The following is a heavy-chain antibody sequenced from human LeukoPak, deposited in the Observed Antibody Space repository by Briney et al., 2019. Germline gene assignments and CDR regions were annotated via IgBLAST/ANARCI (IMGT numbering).Heavy chain of an antibody. V-gene: IGHV4-59*01. J-gene: IGHJ3*02. CDR1: GGSISNYY. CDR3: ARFGGPHAFDI. D-gene: IGHD3-3*01. Sequence: SETLSLTCTVSGGSISNYYWSWIRQPPGKGLEWIAYINYSGSTNYNPSLKSRVTISVDTSKNHFSLTLSSVTAADTAVYYCARFGGPHAFDIWGQGTMVTVSS. CDR2: INYSGST.